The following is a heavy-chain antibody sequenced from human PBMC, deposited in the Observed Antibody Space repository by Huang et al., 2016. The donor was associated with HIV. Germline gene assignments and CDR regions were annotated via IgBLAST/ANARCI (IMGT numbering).Heavy chain of an antibody. V-gene: IGHV1-8*02. CDR3: ARGLILGYCSGGSCPVRVHYYYMDV. CDR2: MNPNSVKT. J-gene: IGHJ6*03. D-gene: IGHD2-15*01. CDR1: GYTFTSYD. Sequence: QVQLVQSGAEVKKPGASVKVSCKASGYTFTSYDFNLVRQATGQGVEGRGWMNPNSVKTGQAQKFQGRVTMTRNTSITTAYMERSSLRSEDTAVYYCARGLILGYCSGGSCPVRVHYYYMDVWGKGTTVTVSS.